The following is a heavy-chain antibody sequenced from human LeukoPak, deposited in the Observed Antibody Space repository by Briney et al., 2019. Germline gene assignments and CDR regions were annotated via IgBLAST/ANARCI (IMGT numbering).Heavy chain of an antibody. Sequence: ASVKVSCKASGYTFTSYDINWVRQATGQGLEWMGWMNPNSGNTGYAQKFQGRVTMTRKTSISTAYMELSSLRSEDTAAYYCARGRIAVAGGDYWGQGTLVTVSS. D-gene: IGHD6-19*01. CDR1: GYTFTSYD. CDR2: MNPNSGNT. CDR3: ARGRIAVAGGDY. J-gene: IGHJ4*02. V-gene: IGHV1-8*01.